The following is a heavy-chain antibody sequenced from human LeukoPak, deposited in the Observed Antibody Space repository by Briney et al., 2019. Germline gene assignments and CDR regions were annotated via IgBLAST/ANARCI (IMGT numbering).Heavy chain of an antibody. J-gene: IGHJ4*02. CDR3: AKKSLGGGAGYDY. Sequence: GGSLRLSCAASGFTFSSYAMHWVRQAPGKGLEWVAVISYDGSNKYYADSVKGRFTISRDNSKNTLYLQTNSLRAEGTAVYYCAKKSLGGGAGYDYWGQGTLVTVSS. D-gene: IGHD5-18*01. CDR1: GFTFSSYA. V-gene: IGHV3-30-3*02. CDR2: ISYDGSNK.